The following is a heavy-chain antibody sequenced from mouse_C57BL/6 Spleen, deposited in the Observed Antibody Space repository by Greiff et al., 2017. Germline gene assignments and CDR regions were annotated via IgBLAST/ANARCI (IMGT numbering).Heavy chain of an antibody. CDR2: IYPGSGNT. V-gene: IGHV1-66*01. Sequence: QVQLQQSGPELVKPGASVKISCKASGYSFTSYYIHWVKQRPGQGLEWIGWIYPGSGNTKYNEKFKGKATLTADTSSSTAYMQLSSLTSEDSAVYYCAGRKTAQAPFDYWGKGTTLTVSS. J-gene: IGHJ2*01. D-gene: IGHD3-2*02. CDR3: AGRKTAQAPFDY. CDR1: GYSFTSYY.